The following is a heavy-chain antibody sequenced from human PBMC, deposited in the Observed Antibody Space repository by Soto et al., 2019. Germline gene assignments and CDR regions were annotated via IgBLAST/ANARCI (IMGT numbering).Heavy chain of an antibody. CDR2: ISGSGTYT. Sequence: PGRALRLSCAASGFTFNNYAMSWVRQAPGKGLEWVSGISGSGTYTYFADSVRGRFTISRDNSKNTLFLQMSSLRAEDTAIYYCAKSASGYYKLIDYWGQGTLVTVSS. D-gene: IGHD5-12*01. V-gene: IGHV3-23*01. J-gene: IGHJ4*02. CDR1: GFTFNNYA. CDR3: AKSASGYYKLIDY.